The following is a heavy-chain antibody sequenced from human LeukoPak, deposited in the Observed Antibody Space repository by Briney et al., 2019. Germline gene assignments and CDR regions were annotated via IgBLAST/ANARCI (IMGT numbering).Heavy chain of an antibody. CDR1: GFTFSSYA. CDR3: AKDLSIVGATTTDY. D-gene: IGHD1-26*01. CDR2: ISGSGGST. Sequence: GGSLRLSCAASGFTFSSYAMGWVRQAPGKGLEWVSAISGSGGSTYYADSVKGRFTISRDNSKNTLYLQMNSLRAEDTAVYYCAKDLSIVGATTTDYWGQGTLVTVSS. J-gene: IGHJ4*02. V-gene: IGHV3-23*01.